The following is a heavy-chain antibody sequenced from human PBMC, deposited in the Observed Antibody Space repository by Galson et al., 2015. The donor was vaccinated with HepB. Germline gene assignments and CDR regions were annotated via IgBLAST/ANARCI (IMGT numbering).Heavy chain of an antibody. D-gene: IGHD2-15*01. Sequence: SLRLSCAASGFTFGDDAMHWVRQGPGKGLEWVSGISWDSGRIAYADSVKGRFTISRDNAKNSLYLEMDSLGDEDTALYYCAKDWAGGGYQYYGLDVWGQGTTVTVSS. CDR1: GFTFGDDA. CDR2: ISWDSGRI. V-gene: IGHV3-9*01. CDR3: AKDWAGGGYQYYGLDV. J-gene: IGHJ6*02.